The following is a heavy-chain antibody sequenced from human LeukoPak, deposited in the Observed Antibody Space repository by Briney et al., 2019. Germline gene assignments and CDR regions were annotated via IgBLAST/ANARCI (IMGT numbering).Heavy chain of an antibody. D-gene: IGHD6-25*01. V-gene: IGHV3-53*01. CDR1: GFTVSNNY. J-gene: IGHJ4*02. Sequence: AGGSLRLSCTASGFTVSNNYMNWVRRAPGRGLEWVALIYSGGMKKYADSVRGRFTISRDNSKNTLYLQMTNVRVEDTAVYYCARDPPGIAASGSGGWGQGTLVTVSS. CDR2: IYSGGMK. CDR3: ARDPPGIAASGSGG.